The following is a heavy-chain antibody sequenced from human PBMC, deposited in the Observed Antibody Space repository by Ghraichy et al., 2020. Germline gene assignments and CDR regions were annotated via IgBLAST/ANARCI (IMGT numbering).Heavy chain of an antibody. V-gene: IGHV1-69*02. Sequence: SVKVSCKASGGTFSSYTINWVRQAPGHGLEWMGRMIPILGIANYAQKFQGRVTITADKSTSTAYMELSSLRSEDTAVYYCARGSSSGTGSATSYYYYYYGMDVWGQVTTVTVSS. CDR3: ARGSSSGTGSATSYYYYYYGMDV. CDR1: GGTFSSYT. CDR2: MIPILGIA. D-gene: IGHD6-19*01. J-gene: IGHJ6*02.